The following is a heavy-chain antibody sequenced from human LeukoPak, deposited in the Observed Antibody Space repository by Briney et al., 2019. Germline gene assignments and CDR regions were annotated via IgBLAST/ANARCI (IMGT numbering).Heavy chain of an antibody. CDR3: ARGPNSNWSGLDF. V-gene: IGHV3-7*01. J-gene: IGHJ4*02. D-gene: IGHD6-6*01. Sequence: PGGSLRLSCAASGFIFSDFWMYWVRQAPGKGLEWVANIKHDGSQKYYVDSVRGRFTISRDNAKNSLYLQVNNLRAEDTAVYYCARGPNSNWSGLDFWGQGTLLTVSS. CDR2: IKHDGSQK. CDR1: GFIFSDFW.